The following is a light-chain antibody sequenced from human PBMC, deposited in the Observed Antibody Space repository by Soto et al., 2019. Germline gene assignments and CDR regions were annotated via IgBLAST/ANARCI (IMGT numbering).Light chain of an antibody. CDR1: QSVSST. CDR2: GAS. J-gene: IGKJ4*01. CDR3: QQYKNWPLT. V-gene: IGKV3-15*01. Sequence: EIVMTQSPATLSVSPGGRATLSCRASQSVSSTLAWYHQKPGQAPRLLIYGASTRATGFPARFSGSGSGTEFTLTISSLQSEDFAVYYCQQYKNWPLTFGGGTKLEIK.